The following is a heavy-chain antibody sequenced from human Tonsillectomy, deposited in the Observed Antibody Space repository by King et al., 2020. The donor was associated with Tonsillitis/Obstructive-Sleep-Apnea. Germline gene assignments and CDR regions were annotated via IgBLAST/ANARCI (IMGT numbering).Heavy chain of an antibody. CDR1: GFTFSNAW. CDR2: IKSKADAGTT. CDR3: TTGPKLWVGELFVDY. V-gene: IGHV3-15*02. Sequence: VQLVESGGALVKPGGSLRLSCAASGFTFSNAWMSWVRQAPGKGLEWVGRIKSKADAGTTDYAAPVKGRFTISRDDSKNTLYLQMNSLKTEDTAVYYCTTGPKLWVGELFVDYWGQGTLVTVSS. D-gene: IGHD3-10*01. J-gene: IGHJ4*02.